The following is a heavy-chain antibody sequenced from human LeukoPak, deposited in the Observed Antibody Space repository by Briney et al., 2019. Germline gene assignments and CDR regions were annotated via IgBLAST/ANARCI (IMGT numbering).Heavy chain of an antibody. CDR1: GFTFSSYS. CDR2: ISSSSSYI. J-gene: IGHJ4*02. CDR3: ARERESRVHPWCSGGSCYSYYFDY. D-gene: IGHD2-15*01. V-gene: IGHV3-21*01. Sequence: PGGSLRLSCAASGFTFSSYSMNWVRQAPGKGLEWVSSISSSSSYIYYADSVKGRFTISRDNAKNSLYLQMNSLRAEDTAVYYCARERESRVHPWCSGGSCYSYYFDYWGQGTLVTVSS.